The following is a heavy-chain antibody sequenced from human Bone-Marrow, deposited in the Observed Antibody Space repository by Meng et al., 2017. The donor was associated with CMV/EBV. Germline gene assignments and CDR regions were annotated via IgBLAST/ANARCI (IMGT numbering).Heavy chain of an antibody. D-gene: IGHD4-17*01. CDR3: AKDAARVYSTVIHY. CDR2: ISYDGSNK. CDR1: GFTFSSYA. V-gene: IGHV3-30-3*01. J-gene: IGHJ4*02. Sequence: GESLKISCAASGFTFSSYAMHWVRQAPGKGLEWVAVISYDGSNKYYADFVKGRFTISRDNSKSTLYLQMNSLRSEDTAVYYCAKDAARVYSTVIHYWGQGTLVTVPS.